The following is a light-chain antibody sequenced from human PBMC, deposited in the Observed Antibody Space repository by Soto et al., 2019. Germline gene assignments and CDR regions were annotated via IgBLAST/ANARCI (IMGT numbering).Light chain of an antibody. V-gene: IGLV1-44*01. CDR3: AAWDDSLHVV. CDR1: SSNIGSNT. J-gene: IGLJ2*01. CDR2: SNN. Sequence: QSVLTQPPSASGTPGQRVTISCSGSSSNIGSNTVNWYQQLPGTAPKLLIYSNNQRPSGVPGRFSGSKSGTSASLAISGLQSEDEADYYCAAWDDSLHVVFGGGTKVTVL.